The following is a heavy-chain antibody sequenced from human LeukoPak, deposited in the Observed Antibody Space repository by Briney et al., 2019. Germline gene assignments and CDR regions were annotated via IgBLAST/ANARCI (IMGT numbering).Heavy chain of an antibody. CDR2: VYFGGLT. CDR3: ASFEVDSIGNYYINV. Sequence: PSETLSLTCTVSGDSVSSVGSSNYYWGWIRQTPGKGLQWIGSVYFGGLTYYSPSLESRVTISADTSRYQFFLNLTSVTAADTAVYFCASFEVDSIGNYYINVWGKGTAVIVS. J-gene: IGHJ6*03. CDR1: GDSVSSVGSSNYY. D-gene: IGHD5-12*01. V-gene: IGHV4-39*01.